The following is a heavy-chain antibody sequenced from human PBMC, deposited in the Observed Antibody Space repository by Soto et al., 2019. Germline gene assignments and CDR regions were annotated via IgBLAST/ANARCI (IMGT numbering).Heavy chain of an antibody. CDR1: GYTFTSYG. CDR2: ISAYNGNT. CDR3: ARTYNWNYGEDYYYGMDV. J-gene: IGHJ6*02. D-gene: IGHD1-7*01. Sequence: GASVKVSCKASGYTFTSYGISWVRQAPGQGLEWMGWISAYNGNTNYAQKLQGRVTMTTDTSTSTAYMELRSLRSDDTAVYYCARTYNWNYGEDYYYGMDVWGQGTTVTVSS. V-gene: IGHV1-18*04.